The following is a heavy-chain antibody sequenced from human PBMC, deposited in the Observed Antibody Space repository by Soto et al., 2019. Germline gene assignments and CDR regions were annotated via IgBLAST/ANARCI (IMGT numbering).Heavy chain of an antibody. Sequence: ASVKVSCKASGYTFTSYAMHWVRQAPGQRLEWMGWINAGNGNTKYSQKLQGRVTITRDTSASTAYMELRSLRSEDTAVYYCARAGYYYDSSGYHDYWGQGTLVTVSS. CDR1: GYTFTSYA. V-gene: IGHV1-3*01. D-gene: IGHD3-22*01. J-gene: IGHJ4*02. CDR2: INAGNGNT. CDR3: ARAGYYYDSSGYHDY.